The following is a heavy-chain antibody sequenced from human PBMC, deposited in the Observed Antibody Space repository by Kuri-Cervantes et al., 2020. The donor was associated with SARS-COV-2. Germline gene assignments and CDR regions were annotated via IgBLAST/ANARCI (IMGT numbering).Heavy chain of an antibody. CDR2: IDPSSGGT. CDR3: ARDEGKGGHCLGH. J-gene: IGHJ4*02. V-gene: IGHV1-2*02. Sequence: ASVKVSCKASGYTFTGYLIHWVRQAPGQGLEWMGWIDPSSGGTNSAQNFQGRVTMTRDTSIGTAYMELRRLRSDDTAVYYCARDEGKGGHCLGHWGQGTLVTVSS. D-gene: IGHD2-21*01. CDR1: GYTFTGYL.